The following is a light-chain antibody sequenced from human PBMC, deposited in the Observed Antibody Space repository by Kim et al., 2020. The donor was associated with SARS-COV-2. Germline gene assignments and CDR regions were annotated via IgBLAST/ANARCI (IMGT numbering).Light chain of an antibody. CDR2: QDS. J-gene: IGLJ1*01. CDR1: KLGDKY. Sequence: VSPGQTASITCPGDKLGDKYACWYQQKPGQSPVLVIYQDSKRPSGIPERFSGSNSGNTATLTISGTQAMDEADYYCQAWDSSFYVFGTGTKVTVL. CDR3: QAWDSSFYV. V-gene: IGLV3-1*01.